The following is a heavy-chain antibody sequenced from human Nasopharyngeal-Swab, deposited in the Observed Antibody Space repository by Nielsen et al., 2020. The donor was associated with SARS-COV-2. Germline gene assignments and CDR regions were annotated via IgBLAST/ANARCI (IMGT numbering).Heavy chain of an antibody. J-gene: IGHJ4*02. CDR3: ARRFHSSSWYTDYDY. D-gene: IGHD6-13*01. Sequence: VRQMPGKGLAWMGRIDPSDSYTNYSPSFQGHVTISADKSISTACLQWSSLKASDTAMYYCARRFHSSSWYTDYDYWGQGTLVTVSS. CDR2: IDPSDSYT. V-gene: IGHV5-10-1*01.